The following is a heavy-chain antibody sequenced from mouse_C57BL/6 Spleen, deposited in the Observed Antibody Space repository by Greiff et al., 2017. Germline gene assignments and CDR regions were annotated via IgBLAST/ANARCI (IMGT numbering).Heavy chain of an antibody. CDR2: ISYDGSN. CDR1: GYSITSGYY. J-gene: IGHJ4*01. CDR3: ASGKKLYDEDAMDY. D-gene: IGHD2-12*01. V-gene: IGHV3-6*01. Sequence: EVQLQESGPGLVKPSQSLSLTCSVTGYSITSGYYWNWIRQFPGNKLEWMGYISYDGSNNYNPSLKNPTSITRDTSKNQFFLKLNSVTTEDTATYECASGKKLYDEDAMDYWGQGTSVTVSA.